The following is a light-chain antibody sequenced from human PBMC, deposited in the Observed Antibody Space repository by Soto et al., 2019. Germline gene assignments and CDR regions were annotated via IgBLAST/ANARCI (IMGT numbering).Light chain of an antibody. J-gene: IGKJ4*01. V-gene: IGKV3-15*01. CDR1: QSVSSN. CDR3: QQYNNWPPLT. CDR2: GAS. Sequence: EIVMTQSPATLSVSPGERATLSCRASQSVSSNLAWYQQKPGQAPRLLIYGASTRATGIPAMFSGSGSGTEFTLTISSLQYEDFAVYYCQQYNNWPPLTFGGGDKVEIK.